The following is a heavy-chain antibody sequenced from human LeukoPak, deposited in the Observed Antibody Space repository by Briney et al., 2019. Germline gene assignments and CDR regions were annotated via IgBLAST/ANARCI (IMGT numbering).Heavy chain of an antibody. J-gene: IGHJ4*02. V-gene: IGHV3-11*04. CDR2: ISSSGSTI. CDR3: ARVRYYDFWSGYYPKGHFDY. D-gene: IGHD3-3*01. Sequence: PGGSLRLSCAASGFTLSDYYMSWVRQAPGKGLEWVSYISSSGSTIYYADSLKGRFTNSRDNAKNSLYLQMNSLRAEDTALNYWARVRYYDFWSGYYPKGHFDYWGQGPLVTVSS. CDR1: GFTLSDYY.